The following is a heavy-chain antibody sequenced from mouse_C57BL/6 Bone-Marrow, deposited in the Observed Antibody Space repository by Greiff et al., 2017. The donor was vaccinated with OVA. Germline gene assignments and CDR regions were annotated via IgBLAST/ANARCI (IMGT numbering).Heavy chain of an antibody. D-gene: IGHD2-12*01. CDR1: GYSFTSSY. V-gene: IGHV1-66*01. J-gene: IGHJ2*01. CDR2: IYPGSGNT. CDR3: ARWYYIDY. Sequence: VHLQQSVPELVKPGASVKISCKASGYSFTSSYIHWVKQRPGQGLEWIGWIYPGSGNTKYNEKFKGKATLTADTSSSTAYMQLSSLTSEDSAVYYCARWYYIDYWGQGTTLTVSA.